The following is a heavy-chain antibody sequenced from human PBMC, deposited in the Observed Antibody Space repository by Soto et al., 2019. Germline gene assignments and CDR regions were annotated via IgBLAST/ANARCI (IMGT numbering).Heavy chain of an antibody. CDR2: IIPIFGTA. CDR3: ARPRGLTTDYYYGMDV. V-gene: IGHV1-69*01. Sequence: SFSRYAISWVRQAPGQGLEWMGGIIPIFGTANYAQKFQGRVTITADESTSTAYMELSSLRSEDTAVYYCARPRGLTTDYYYGMDVWGQGTTVTVSS. CDR1: SFSRYA. J-gene: IGHJ6*02. D-gene: IGHD4-17*01.